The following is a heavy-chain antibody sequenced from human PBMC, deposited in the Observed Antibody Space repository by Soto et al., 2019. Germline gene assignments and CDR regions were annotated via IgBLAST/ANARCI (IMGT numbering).Heavy chain of an antibody. CDR3: TTEENGAGMDV. V-gene: IGHV3-15*01. Sequence: FCAASGFTFSNAWMSWVRQAPGKGLEWVGRIKSKTDGGTTDYAAPVEGRFTISRDDSKNTLYLQMNSLKTEDTDVYYCTTEENGAGMDVWGQGTTVTVSS. CDR2: IKSKTDGGTT. J-gene: IGHJ6*02. CDR1: GFTFSNAW. D-gene: IGHD2-8*01.